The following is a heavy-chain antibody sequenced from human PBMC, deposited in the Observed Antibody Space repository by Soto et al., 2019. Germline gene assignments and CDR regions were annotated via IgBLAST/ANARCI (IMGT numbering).Heavy chain of an antibody. CDR1: GGSINSSNW. Sequence: PSETLSLTCAVSGGSINSSNWWSWVRQPPGKGLEWIGEIYHSGSTNYNPSLKSRVTISVDKSKNQFSLKLSFVTAADTAVYYCARVWTTVTNWFDPWGQGTLVTVSS. J-gene: IGHJ5*01. CDR3: ARVWTTVTNWFDP. CDR2: IYHSGST. V-gene: IGHV4-4*02. D-gene: IGHD4-17*01.